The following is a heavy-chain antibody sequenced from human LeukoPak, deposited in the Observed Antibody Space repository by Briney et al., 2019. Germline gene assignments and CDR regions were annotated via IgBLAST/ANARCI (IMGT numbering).Heavy chain of an antibody. CDR2: ISWNSGSI. CDR1: GFTFNDYA. J-gene: IGHJ6*02. Sequence: GGSLRLSCAASGFTFNDYAMHGVRQAPGKGLEWVSGISWNSGSIGYADSVKCRFTISRDNAKNSLYLQMNSLRAEDTALYYCAKDIEWELLGDYYYGMDVWGQGTTVTVSS. V-gene: IGHV3-9*01. D-gene: IGHD1-26*01. CDR3: AKDIEWELLGDYYYGMDV.